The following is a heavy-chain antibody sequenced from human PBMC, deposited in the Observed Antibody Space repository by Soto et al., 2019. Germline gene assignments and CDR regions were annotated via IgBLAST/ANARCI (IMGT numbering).Heavy chain of an antibody. J-gene: IGHJ4*02. Sequence: SETLSLTCTVSGGSIRSNSYYWGWIRQPPGKGLEWIATVHYSGSTYYTPSLKNRVTISADTSKNQFSLRLDSVTAADTAVYYCARRSSGWYFDYWGQGTLVTVSS. CDR2: VHYSGST. D-gene: IGHD6-19*01. CDR1: GGSIRSNSYY. V-gene: IGHV4-39*01. CDR3: ARRSSGWYFDY.